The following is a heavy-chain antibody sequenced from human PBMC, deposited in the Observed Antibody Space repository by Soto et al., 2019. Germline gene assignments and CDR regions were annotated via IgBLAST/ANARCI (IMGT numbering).Heavy chain of an antibody. J-gene: IGHJ6*02. CDR3: ARQDTAMATGYYYYGMDV. CDR1: GYSFTSYW. Sequence: GESLKISCKGSGYSFTSYWIGWVRQMPGKGLEWMGIIYPGDSDTRYSPSFQGQVTISADKSISTAYLQWSSLKASDTAMYYCARQDTAMATGYYYYGMDVWGRGTTVTVSS. V-gene: IGHV5-51*01. D-gene: IGHD5-18*01. CDR2: IYPGDSDT.